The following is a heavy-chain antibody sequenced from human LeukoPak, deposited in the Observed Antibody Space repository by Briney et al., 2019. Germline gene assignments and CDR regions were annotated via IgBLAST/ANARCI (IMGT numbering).Heavy chain of an antibody. CDR1: GSRFTGYW. CDR2: IYPADSDI. D-gene: IGHD6-13*01. V-gene: IGHV5-51*01. CDR3: ARLGIAAAAVDY. J-gene: IGHJ4*02. Sequence: GESLKISFKGSGSRFTGYWIGWVRPMPGKGLEWMGIIYPADSDIRYSPSFQGQVTISADKSISTTYLQWSSLKASDTAMYYCARLGIAAAAVDYWGQGTLVTVSS.